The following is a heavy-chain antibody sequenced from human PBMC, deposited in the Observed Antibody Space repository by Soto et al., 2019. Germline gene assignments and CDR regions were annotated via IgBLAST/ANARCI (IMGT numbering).Heavy chain of an antibody. D-gene: IGHD4-4*01. V-gene: IGHV1-69*01. CDR3: ARSRNVAEFHAPGGNYQGFDI. CDR2: IIPMFGTP. CDR1: GGSVNSHA. J-gene: IGHJ3*02. Sequence: VQLEQSGAEVKKAGSSVKVSCKAFGGSVNSHAISWVRQAPGQGLEGMGGIIPMFGTPTYAQKFQAGVTISAEESTSTVYLDLSSLRSEDTAVYYCARSRNVAEFHAPGGNYQGFDIWGQGTMVTVSS.